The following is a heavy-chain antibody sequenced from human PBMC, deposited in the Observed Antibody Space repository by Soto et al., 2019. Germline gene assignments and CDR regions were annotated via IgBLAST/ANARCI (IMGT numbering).Heavy chain of an antibody. J-gene: IGHJ6*02. V-gene: IGHV3-21*04. Sequence: GGSLRLSCAASGFTFSSYSMNWVRQAPGKGLEWVSSISSSSSYIYYADSVKGRFTISRDNAKNSLYLQMNSLRAEDTAVYYCARGGDFWSVPAPMDVWGQGTTVTVSS. CDR1: GFTFSSYS. D-gene: IGHD3-3*01. CDR2: ISSSSSYI. CDR3: ARGGDFWSVPAPMDV.